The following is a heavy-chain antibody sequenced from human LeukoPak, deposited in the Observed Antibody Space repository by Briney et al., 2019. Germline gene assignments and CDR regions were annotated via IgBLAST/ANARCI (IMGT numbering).Heavy chain of an antibody. Sequence: SSVKVSCKASGGTFSSYAISWVRQAPGQGLEWMGRIIPIFGTANYAQKSQGRVTITTDESTSTAYMELSSLRSEDAAVYYCARDLFGVVVAATNWFDPWGQGTLVTVSS. CDR3: ARDLFGVVVAATNWFDP. J-gene: IGHJ5*02. CDR2: IIPIFGTA. CDR1: GGTFSSYA. V-gene: IGHV1-69*05. D-gene: IGHD2-15*01.